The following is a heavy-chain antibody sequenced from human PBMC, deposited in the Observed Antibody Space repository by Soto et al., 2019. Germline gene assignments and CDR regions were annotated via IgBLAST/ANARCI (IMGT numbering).Heavy chain of an antibody. V-gene: IGHV4-30-4*01. D-gene: IGHD3-9*01. J-gene: IGHJ4*02. CDR2: IYYSGST. Sequence: PSETLSLTCTVSGGSISSGDYYWSWIRQPPGKGLEWIGYIYYSGSTYYNPSLKSRVTISVDTSKNQFSLKLSSVTAADTAVYYCTRTYYDILTGLYYFDYWGQGTLVTVSS. CDR3: TRTYYDILTGLYYFDY. CDR1: GGSISSGDYY.